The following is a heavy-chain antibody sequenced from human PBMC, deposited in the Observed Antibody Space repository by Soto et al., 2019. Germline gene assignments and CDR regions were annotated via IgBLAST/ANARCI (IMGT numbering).Heavy chain of an antibody. D-gene: IGHD5-12*01. J-gene: IGHJ4*02. V-gene: IGHV4-59*01. CDR3: ARGGLQFNFDY. CDR1: GGSISIYY. CDR2: IYYSGST. Sequence: SSETLSLTCTVSGGSISIYYWRWIRQPPGKGLEWIGYIYYSGSTNYNPSLKSRVTISVDTSKNQFSLKLSSVTAAGTAVYYCARGGLQFNFDYWGQGTLVTVSS.